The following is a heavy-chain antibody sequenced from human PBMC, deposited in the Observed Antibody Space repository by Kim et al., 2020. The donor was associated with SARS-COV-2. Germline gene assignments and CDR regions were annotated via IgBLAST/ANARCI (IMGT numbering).Heavy chain of an antibody. Sequence: GGSLRLSCAASGFTFSSYAMSWVRQAPGKGLEWVSAISGSGGSTYYADSVKGRFTISRDNSKNALYLQMNSLRAEDTAVYYCAKAGRDGYNYPSGYDYWGQGTLVTVSS. CDR3: AKAGRDGYNYPSGYDY. CDR2: ISGSGGST. V-gene: IGHV3-23*01. D-gene: IGHD5-12*01. J-gene: IGHJ4*02. CDR1: GFTFSSYA.